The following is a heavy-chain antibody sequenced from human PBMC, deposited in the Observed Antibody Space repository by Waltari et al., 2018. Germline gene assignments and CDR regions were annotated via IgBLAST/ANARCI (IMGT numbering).Heavy chain of an antibody. J-gene: IGHJ6*03. D-gene: IGHD2-15*01. CDR1: GGTFSSYA. CDR3: AREGAWVAGRHYYYYYYMDV. Sequence: QVQLVQSGAEVKKPGSSVKVSCKASGGTFSSYAISWVRQAPGKGLEWMGGFLPICGTSIGAQKVQVRVALTAHESTSTAYMELSSLRSEDTAVYYCAREGAWVAGRHYYYYYYMDVWGKGTTVTVSS. CDR2: FLPICGTS. V-gene: IGHV1-69*13.